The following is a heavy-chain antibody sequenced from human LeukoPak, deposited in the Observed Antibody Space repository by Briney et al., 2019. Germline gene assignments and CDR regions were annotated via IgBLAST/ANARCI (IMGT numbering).Heavy chain of an antibody. Sequence: GGSLRLSCAASGFTFSSYGMHWVRQAPGKGLEWVAFIRYDGSNKYYADSVKGRFTISRDNSRNTLYLQLNSLRVEDTAVYYCAKFVSPSNPDYFDFWGQGTLVTVSS. CDR1: GFTFSSYG. CDR2: IRYDGSNK. J-gene: IGHJ4*02. CDR3: AKFVSPSNPDYFDF. D-gene: IGHD2-21*01. V-gene: IGHV3-30*02.